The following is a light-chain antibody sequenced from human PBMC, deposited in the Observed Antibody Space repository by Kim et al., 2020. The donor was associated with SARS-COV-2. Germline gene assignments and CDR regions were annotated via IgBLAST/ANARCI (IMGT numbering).Light chain of an antibody. CDR2: DNN. Sequence: GRKSTVSDSGSSANIGHNYVSWYQQFPETAPKLLVYDNNKRHSGIPDRFSGSKSGTSATLGITGLQTGDEADYYCGTWDSSLNGLVFGGGTQLTVL. CDR1: SANIGHNY. CDR3: GTWDSSLNGLV. V-gene: IGLV1-51*01. J-gene: IGLJ2*01.